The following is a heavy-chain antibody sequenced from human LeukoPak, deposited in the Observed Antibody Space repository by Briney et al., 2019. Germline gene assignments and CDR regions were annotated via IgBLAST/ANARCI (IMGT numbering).Heavy chain of an antibody. J-gene: IGHJ4*02. D-gene: IGHD4-11*01. V-gene: IGHV4-61*02. CDR2: IYTTGST. Sequence: SETLSLTCTVSGVSIANTFYYWNWLRQPAGKGLEWIGRIYTTGSTDYNPSLRSRVTISLDTARNQFSLKLSSVTAADTAVYYCARRQYGHYYCGQGTLVTVSS. CDR1: GVSIANTFYY. CDR3: ARRQYGHYY.